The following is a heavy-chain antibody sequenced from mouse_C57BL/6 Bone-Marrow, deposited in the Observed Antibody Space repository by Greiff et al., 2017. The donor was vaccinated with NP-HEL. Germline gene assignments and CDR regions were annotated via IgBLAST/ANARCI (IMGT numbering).Heavy chain of an antibody. V-gene: IGHV1-9*01. CDR3: ASSYGYDPR. J-gene: IGHJ2*01. CDR1: GYTFTGYW. D-gene: IGHD2-2*01. Sequence: QVQLQQSGAELMKPGASVKLSCKATGYTFTGYWIEWVKQRPGHGLACICAIFPGSGSTTYNEKFKGKATFTADTSSNTAYMQLSSLTTEDSAIYYCASSYGYDPRWGQGTTLTVSS. CDR2: IFPGSGST.